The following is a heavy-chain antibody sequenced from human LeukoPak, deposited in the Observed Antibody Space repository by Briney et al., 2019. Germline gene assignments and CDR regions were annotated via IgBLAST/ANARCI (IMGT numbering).Heavy chain of an antibody. D-gene: IGHD3-22*01. CDR3: AKDLSYYYDSSGYHAFDY. J-gene: IGHJ4*02. CDR1: GFTFHDYA. V-gene: IGHV3-9*01. CDR2: ISWNSGSI. Sequence: GGSLRLSCAASGFTFHDYAMHWVRQAPGKGLEWVSGISWNSGSIGYADSVKGRFTISRDNAENSLYLQMNSLRAEDTAVYYCAKDLSYYYDSSGYHAFDYWGQGTLVTVSS.